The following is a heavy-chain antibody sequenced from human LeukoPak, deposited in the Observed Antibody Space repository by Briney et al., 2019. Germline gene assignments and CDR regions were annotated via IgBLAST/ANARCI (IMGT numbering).Heavy chain of an antibody. V-gene: IGHV4-34*01. CDR3: ARGSGWRTVTFDY. J-gene: IGHJ4*02. CDR1: GGSFSGYY. CDR2: INHSGST. D-gene: IGHD6-19*01. Sequence: MSSETLSLTCAVYGGSFSGYYWSWIRQPPGKGLEWIGEINHSGSTNYNPSLKSRVTISVDTSKNQFSLKLSSVTAADTAVYYCARGSGWRTVTFDYWGQGTLVTVSS.